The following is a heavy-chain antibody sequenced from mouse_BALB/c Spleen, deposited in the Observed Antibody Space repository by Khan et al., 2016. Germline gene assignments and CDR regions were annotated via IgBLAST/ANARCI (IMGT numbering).Heavy chain of an antibody. J-gene: IGHJ3*01. CDR2: IWGDGST. CDR3: ASYYDYDGGFAY. V-gene: IGHV2-6-7*01. Sequence: VKLLESGPGLVAPSQSLSITCTVSGFSLTGFSVNWVRQPPGKGLEWLGVIWGDGSTDYNSAPKSRLSFSKDDSKSQVFLKMNSLQTDDTARYFCASYYDYDGGFAYWGQGTLVTVSA. CDR1: GFSLTGFS. D-gene: IGHD2-4*01.